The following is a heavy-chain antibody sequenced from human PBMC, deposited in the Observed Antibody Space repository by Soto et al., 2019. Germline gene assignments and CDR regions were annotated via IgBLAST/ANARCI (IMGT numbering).Heavy chain of an antibody. D-gene: IGHD2-2*01. V-gene: IGHV3-30*18. CDR2: ISYDGSNK. CDR1: GFTFSSYG. CDR3: AKVGPPIVVVPAALDYYYYYYYMDV. J-gene: IGHJ6*03. Sequence: GGSLRLSCAASGFTFSSYGMHWVRQAPGKGLEWVAVISYDGSNKYYADSVKGRFTISRDNSKNTLYLQMNSLRAEDTAVYYCAKVGPPIVVVPAALDYYYYYYYMDVWGKGTTVTVSS.